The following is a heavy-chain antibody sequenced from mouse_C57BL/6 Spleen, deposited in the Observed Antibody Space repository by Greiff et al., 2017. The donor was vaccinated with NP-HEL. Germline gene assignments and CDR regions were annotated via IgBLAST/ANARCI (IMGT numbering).Heavy chain of an antibody. J-gene: IGHJ2*01. Sequence: QVQLQQSGAELVMPGASVKLSCKAFGYTFTSYWMHWVKQRPGQGLEWIGEIDPSDSYTNYNQKYKGKSTLTVDKSSSTAYMQLSSLTSKDSAVYSCARSPVAFSYYFDYWGQGTTLTVSS. CDR3: ARSPVAFSYYFDY. V-gene: IGHV1-69*01. CDR2: IDPSDSYT. CDR1: GYTFTSYW.